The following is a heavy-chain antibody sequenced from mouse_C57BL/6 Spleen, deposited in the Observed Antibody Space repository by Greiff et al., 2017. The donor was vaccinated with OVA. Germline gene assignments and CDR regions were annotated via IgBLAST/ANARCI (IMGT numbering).Heavy chain of an antibody. J-gene: IGHJ1*03. Sequence: EVQLVESGGDLVKPGGSLKLSCAASGFTFSSYGMSWVRQTPDKRLEWVATISSGGSYTYYPDSVKGRFTISRDNAKNTLYLQMSSLKSEDTAMYYCARDDYDVVWGTGTTVTVSS. V-gene: IGHV5-6*01. CDR3: ARDDYDVV. CDR2: ISSGGSYT. D-gene: IGHD2-4*01. CDR1: GFTFSSYG.